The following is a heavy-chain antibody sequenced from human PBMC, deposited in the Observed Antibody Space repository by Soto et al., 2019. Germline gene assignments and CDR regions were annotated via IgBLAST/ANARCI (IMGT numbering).Heavy chain of an antibody. Sequence: SETLTLTCTVSGGTISSYSWSWIRQPAGKGLEWIGRIYTSGSTNYNPPLKSRVTMSVDTSKNQFSLKLSSVTAADTAVYYCARDPGEYCSSNSCWHYYYGMDVWGQGTTVTVSS. D-gene: IGHD2-2*01. CDR1: GGTISSYS. CDR3: ARDPGEYCSSNSCWHYYYGMDV. J-gene: IGHJ6*02. CDR2: IYTSGST. V-gene: IGHV4-4*07.